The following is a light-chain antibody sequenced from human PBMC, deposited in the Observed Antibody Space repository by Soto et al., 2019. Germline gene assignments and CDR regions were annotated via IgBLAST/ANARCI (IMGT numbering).Light chain of an antibody. CDR2: GAS. V-gene: IGKV3-15*01. Sequence: EIVMTQSPVTLSVSLGERATLSCRTSQSVNSNLAWYQQKPGQPPRLLIYGASPRATGIPARFSGSGSGTAITLTISSLQSEDVAVSYCQQVHSWPPFSFGGGTRVEIK. CDR3: QQVHSWPPFS. CDR1: QSVNSN. J-gene: IGKJ4*01.